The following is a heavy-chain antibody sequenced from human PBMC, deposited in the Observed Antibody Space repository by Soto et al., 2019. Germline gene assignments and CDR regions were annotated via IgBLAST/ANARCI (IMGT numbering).Heavy chain of an antibody. Sequence: ASVKVSCKASGYTFTSYGISWVRQAPGQGLEWMGWISAYNGNTNYAQKLQGRVTMTTDTSTSTAYMELRSLRSDDTAVYYCASIPYCGGDCYSAPFDYWGQEPWSPSPQ. CDR3: ASIPYCGGDCYSAPFDY. D-gene: IGHD2-21*02. CDR2: ISAYNGNT. V-gene: IGHV1-18*01. J-gene: IGHJ4*01. CDR1: GYTFTSYG.